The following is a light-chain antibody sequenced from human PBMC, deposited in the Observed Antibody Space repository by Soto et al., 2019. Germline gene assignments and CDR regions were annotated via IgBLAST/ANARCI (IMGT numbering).Light chain of an antibody. CDR1: SSDVGSYNL. CDR3: CSYAGSSTS. CDR2: EVS. J-gene: IGLJ1*01. Sequence: QSALTHPASVSGSPGQSITISCTGTSSDVGSYNLVSWYQQHPGKAPKLMIYEVSKRPSGVSNRFSGSKSGNTASLTISGLQAEDEADYYCCSYAGSSTSFGTGTKVTVL. V-gene: IGLV2-23*02.